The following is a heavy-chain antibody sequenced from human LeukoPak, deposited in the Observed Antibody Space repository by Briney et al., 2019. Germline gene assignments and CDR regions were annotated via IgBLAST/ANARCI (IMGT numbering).Heavy chain of an antibody. Sequence: GGSLRLSCPASGFTFSGSAMHWVRQASGKGLEWVGRIISKANSYATAYAASVKGRFTISRDDSKNTAYLQMNSLKTEDTAVYYCTSQYYYDSSGYYYVYAFDIWGQGTMVTVSS. J-gene: IGHJ3*02. CDR2: IISKANSYAT. V-gene: IGHV3-73*01. CDR3: TSQYYYDSSGYYYVYAFDI. D-gene: IGHD3-22*01. CDR1: GFTFSGSA.